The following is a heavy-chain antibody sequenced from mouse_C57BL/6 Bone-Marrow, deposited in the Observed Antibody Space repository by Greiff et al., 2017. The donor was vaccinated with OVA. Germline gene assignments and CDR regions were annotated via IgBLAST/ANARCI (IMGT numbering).Heavy chain of an antibody. CDR2: ISDGGSYT. CDR3: ARAIYYDYDADWYFDV. D-gene: IGHD2-4*01. V-gene: IGHV5-4*01. CDR1: GFTFSSYA. Sequence: EVQLVESGGGLVKPGGSLKLSCAASGFTFSSYAMSWVRQTPEKRLEWVATISDGGSYTYYPDNVKGRSTISRDNAKNNLYLQMSHLKSEDTAMYYCARAIYYDYDADWYFDVWGTGTTVTVSS. J-gene: IGHJ1*03.